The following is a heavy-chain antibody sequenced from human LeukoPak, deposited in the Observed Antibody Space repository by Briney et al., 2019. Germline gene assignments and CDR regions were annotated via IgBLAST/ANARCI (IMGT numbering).Heavy chain of an antibody. CDR3: ARDWGVGGRPGYMDV. D-gene: IGHD6-6*01. V-gene: IGHV4-59*01. Sequence: KPSETLSLTCTVSGGSISNKYWSWIRQPPGKGLEWMGYIYYSGNTNYNPSLKSRVTLLVDTSKNQVSLKLSSVTAADTAVYFCARDWGVGGRPGYMDVWGKGTTVTVSS. CDR1: GGSISNKY. CDR2: IYYSGNT. J-gene: IGHJ6*03.